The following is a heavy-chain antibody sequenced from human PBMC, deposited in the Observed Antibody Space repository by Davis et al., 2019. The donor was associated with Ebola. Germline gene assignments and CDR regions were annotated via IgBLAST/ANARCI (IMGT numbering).Heavy chain of an antibody. CDR1: GYTFTGYY. CDR3: ARSSGTIRAYYFDY. D-gene: IGHD1-7*01. J-gene: IGHJ4*02. V-gene: IGHV1-18*04. Sequence: ASVKVSCKASGYTFTGYYMHWVRQAPGQGLEWMGWISAYNGNTNYAQKLQGRVTMTTDTSTSTAYMELRSLRSDDTAVYYCARSSGTIRAYYFDYWGQGTLVTVSS. CDR2: ISAYNGNT.